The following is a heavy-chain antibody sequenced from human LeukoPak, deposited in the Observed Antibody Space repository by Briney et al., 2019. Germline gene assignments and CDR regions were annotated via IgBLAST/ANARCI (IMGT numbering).Heavy chain of an antibody. CDR1: GGSFSGYC. CDR3: ARHVGGATMVLGVWYNWFDP. CDR2: INHSGST. D-gene: IGHD3-10*01. J-gene: IGHJ5*02. V-gene: IGHV4-34*01. Sequence: SETLSFTCAVYGGSFSGYCWSWIRQPPGKGLEWIGEINHSGSTNYNPSLKSRVTISVDTSKNQFSLKLSSVTAADTAVYYCARHVGGATMVLGVWYNWFDPWGQGTLVTVSS.